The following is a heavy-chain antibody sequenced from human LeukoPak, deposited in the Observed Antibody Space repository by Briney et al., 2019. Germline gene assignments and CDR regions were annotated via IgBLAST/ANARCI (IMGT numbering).Heavy chain of an antibody. Sequence: ASVKVSCKASGYTFTGHYIHWVRQAPGQELEWMGWINPKNAGTNYAQKFQGRVTMTRDTSISTAYMELSRLRSDDTAVYYCARAPDYGNLYDAFDIWGQGTMVTVSS. J-gene: IGHJ3*02. CDR2: INPKNAGT. CDR1: GYTFTGHY. D-gene: IGHD4-17*01. CDR3: ARAPDYGNLYDAFDI. V-gene: IGHV1-2*02.